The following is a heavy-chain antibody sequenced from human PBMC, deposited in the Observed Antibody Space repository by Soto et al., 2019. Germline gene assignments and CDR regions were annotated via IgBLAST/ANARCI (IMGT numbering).Heavy chain of an antibody. CDR1: GFSLSTSGAG. CDR3: AHRYGGNNYRWYFDS. D-gene: IGHD5-18*01. Sequence: QITLKESGPTLVKPTQTLTVTCTFSGFSLSTSGAGVGWIRLSPGKAPEWLALISWKDEKRYNPGLKSRLTITTDTSKNQVVLTMTDFDPVDTATYFCAHRYGGNNYRWYFDSWGQGTLVTVSS. CDR2: ISWKDEK. V-gene: IGHV2-5*01. J-gene: IGHJ4*02.